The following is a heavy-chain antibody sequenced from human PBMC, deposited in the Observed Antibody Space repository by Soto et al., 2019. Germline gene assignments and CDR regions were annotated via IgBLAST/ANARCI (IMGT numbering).Heavy chain of an antibody. CDR3: ARDDYKDGGNNWFDP. CDR2: MYTKERT. V-gene: IGHV4-4*07. D-gene: IGHD3-16*01. CDR1: GGSITNYY. J-gene: IGHJ5*02. Sequence: SETLSLTCAASGGSITNYYWSWIRQPAGKGLEWIGRMYTKERTNYNLSFKSRVTMSVDTSKNQFSLKLNAVTAADTAVYYCARDDYKDGGNNWFDPWGQGTLVTVSS.